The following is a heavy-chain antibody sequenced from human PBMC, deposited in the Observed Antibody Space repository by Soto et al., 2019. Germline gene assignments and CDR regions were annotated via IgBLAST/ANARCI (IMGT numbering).Heavy chain of an antibody. CDR3: ASEIMSVAGLPGAFDI. V-gene: IGHV1-2*04. D-gene: IGHD6-19*01. CDR2: INPNSGGT. J-gene: IGHJ3*02. CDR1: GYTFTGYY. Sequence: ASVKVSCKASGYTFTGYYMHWVRQAPGQGLEWMGWINPNSGGTNYAQKFQGWVTMTRDTSISTAYMELSRLRSDDTAVYYCASEIMSVAGLPGAFDIWGQGTMVTVSS.